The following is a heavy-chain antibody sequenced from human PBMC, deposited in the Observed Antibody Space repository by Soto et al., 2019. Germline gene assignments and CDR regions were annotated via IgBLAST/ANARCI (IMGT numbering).Heavy chain of an antibody. V-gene: IGHV3-30-3*01. D-gene: IGHD2-15*01. Sequence: QVQLVESGGGVVQPGRSLRLSCAASGFTFRNYAMHWVRQAPGKGLECVAVISYDGGNKFYRDYVKGRFTISRDNSKNTLYLQINSLRYEDTAGYYCAGGDREDIAVVIGVRPGEYGVDVWGQGTTVTVSS. CDR3: AGGDREDIAVVIGVRPGEYGVDV. CDR1: GFTFRNYA. J-gene: IGHJ6*02. CDR2: ISYDGGNK.